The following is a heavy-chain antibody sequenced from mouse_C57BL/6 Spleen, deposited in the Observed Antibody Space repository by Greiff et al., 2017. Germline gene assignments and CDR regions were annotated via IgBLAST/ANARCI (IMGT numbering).Heavy chain of an antibody. CDR1: GYTFTSYW. CDR3: ARRDYDEFYAMDY. J-gene: IGHJ4*01. CDR2: IDPSDSET. Sequence: VQLQQPGAELVRPGSSVTLSCKASGYTFTSYWMHWVKQRPIQGLEWIGNIDPSDSETHYNQKFKDKATLTVDKSSSTAYMQLSSLTSEDSAVYYCARRDYDEFYAMDYWGQGTSVTVSS. D-gene: IGHD2-4*01. V-gene: IGHV1-52*01.